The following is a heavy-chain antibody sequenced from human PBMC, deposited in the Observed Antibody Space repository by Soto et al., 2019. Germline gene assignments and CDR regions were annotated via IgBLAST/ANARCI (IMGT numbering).Heavy chain of an antibody. Sequence: PLGSLRLSCAASGFTFISYAISFFRQAPGKGLEWVSAISGSGGSTYYADSVKGRFTISRDNSKNTLYLQMNSLRAEDTAVYYCAMNLRFLEWDVWGQGTTVTVSS. CDR3: AMNLRFLEWDV. J-gene: IGHJ6*02. CDR2: ISGSGGST. D-gene: IGHD3-3*01. V-gene: IGHV3-23*01. CDR1: GFTFISYA.